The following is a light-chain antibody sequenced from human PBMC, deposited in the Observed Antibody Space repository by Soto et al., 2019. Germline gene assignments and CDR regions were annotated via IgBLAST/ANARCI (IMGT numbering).Light chain of an antibody. CDR3: QQYNNWPLT. J-gene: IGKJ4*01. CDR1: QRVSST. Sequence: DIVMMQSPATLSVSPGQRATLSCRASQRVSSTLAWYQQKPGQAPRLLIYGASTRATGIPARFSGIGSGTEFTLTISSLQSEDFAVYYCQQYNNWPLTFGGGTKVDIK. V-gene: IGKV3-15*01. CDR2: GAS.